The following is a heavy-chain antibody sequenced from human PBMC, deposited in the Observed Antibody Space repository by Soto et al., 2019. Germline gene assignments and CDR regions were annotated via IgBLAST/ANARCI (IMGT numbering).Heavy chain of an antibody. J-gene: IGHJ6*02. CDR3: AREGGYFDSSGSGVYHYHGVDV. D-gene: IGHD3-22*01. CDR1: GGSISTYF. Sequence: LSLTRTVSGGSISTYFWSWIRQPAGGGLEWIGRIYTTGSTNCNPSLKSRVTMSLDTSRNQFSLKLSSVTAADTAVYYCAREGGYFDSSGSGVYHYHGVDVWGQGTTVTVSS. V-gene: IGHV4-4*07. CDR2: IYTTGST.